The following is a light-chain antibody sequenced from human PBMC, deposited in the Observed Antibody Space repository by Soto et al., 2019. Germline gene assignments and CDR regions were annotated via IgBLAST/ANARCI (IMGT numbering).Light chain of an antibody. CDR2: DAS. J-gene: IGKJ4*01. CDR3: QQCNTPFT. CDR1: RTVGTR. Sequence: DIQMTQSPSPLSAPVGARVATTARPGRTVGTRLAWYQQKPDEAPKLLIYDASSLESGVPLRFGGSGSGTDFTLIISSLQPDYFATYYCQQCNTPFTFGGGTKVEIK. V-gene: IGKV1-5*01.